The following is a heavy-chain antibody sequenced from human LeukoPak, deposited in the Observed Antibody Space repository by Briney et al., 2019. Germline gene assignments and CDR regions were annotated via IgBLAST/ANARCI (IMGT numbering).Heavy chain of an antibody. J-gene: IGHJ4*02. CDR2: IIPIFGTA. Sequence: WASVKVSCKASGGTFSSYAISWVRQAPGQGLEWMGGIIPIFGTANYAQKFQGRVTITADESTSTAYMELSSLRSEDTAVYYCATSRHPRPLAAADSFDYWGQGTLVTVSS. CDR1: GGTFSSYA. CDR3: ATSRHPRPLAAADSFDY. V-gene: IGHV1-69*13. D-gene: IGHD6-13*01.